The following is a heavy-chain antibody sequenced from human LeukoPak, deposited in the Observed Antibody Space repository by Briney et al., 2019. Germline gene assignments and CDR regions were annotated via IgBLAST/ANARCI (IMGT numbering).Heavy chain of an antibody. CDR1: GCSIRSYY. J-gene: IGHJ4*02. CDR2: ISYSGTT. Sequence: SETLSLTCTVSGCSIRSYYWSWIRQPPGKGLEWVGYISYSGTTNYNPSLESRVTISVDTSKNQFSLKLTSVTAADTAVYYCAREGGYASPFDYWGQGTLVTVSS. CDR3: AREGGYASPFDY. D-gene: IGHD5-12*01. V-gene: IGHV4-59*08.